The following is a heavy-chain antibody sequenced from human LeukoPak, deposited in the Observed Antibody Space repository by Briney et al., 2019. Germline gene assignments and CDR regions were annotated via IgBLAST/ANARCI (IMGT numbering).Heavy chain of an antibody. V-gene: IGHV3-72*01. Sequence: PGGSLRLSCAAFGLTFSDHAMDWVRQAPGEGLEWVARCRGKTNSYSTEYAASVNGRFTISRDDSKNSLYLQMNSLKTEDTAVYYCVRRRVGVAPASDMWGQGTTVTVSS. D-gene: IGHD1-26*01. CDR3: VRRRVGVAPASDM. CDR2: CRGKTNSYST. J-gene: IGHJ3*02. CDR1: GLTFSDHA.